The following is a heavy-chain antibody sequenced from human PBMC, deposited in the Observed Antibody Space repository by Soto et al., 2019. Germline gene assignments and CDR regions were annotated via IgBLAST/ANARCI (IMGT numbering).Heavy chain of an antibody. V-gene: IGHV1-46*01. Sequence: QVQLVQSGAEVREPGASVKVSCKASGYSVARYFMHWVRQAPGQGLEWRGVINPSADTTTYAQKFQGRVAITRYTSTNTVFMDVSSLRSEDTAIYYCARGGSSPVFCYYCGLDVWGQGTTVTVSS. CDR3: ARGGSSPVFCYYCGLDV. CDR1: GYSVARYF. CDR2: INPSADTT. D-gene: IGHD6-13*01. J-gene: IGHJ6*02.